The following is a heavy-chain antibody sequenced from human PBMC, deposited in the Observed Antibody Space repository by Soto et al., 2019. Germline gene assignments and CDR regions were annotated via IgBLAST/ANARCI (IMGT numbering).Heavy chain of an antibody. J-gene: IGHJ6*02. D-gene: IGHD6-19*01. CDR1: GFSLSTSGMC. CDR2: IDWDDDK. CDR3: ARIRSLPVEQWLVPGYYYYYGMDV. Sequence: SGPTLVNPTQTLTLTCTFSGFSLSTSGMCVSWIRQPPGKALEWLALIDWDDDKYYSTSLKTRLTISKDTSKNQVVLTMTNMDPADTATYYCARIRSLPVEQWLVPGYYYYYGMDVWGQGTTVTVSS. V-gene: IGHV2-70*01.